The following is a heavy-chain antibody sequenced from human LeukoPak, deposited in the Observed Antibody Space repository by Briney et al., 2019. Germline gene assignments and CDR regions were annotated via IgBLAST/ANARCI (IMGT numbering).Heavy chain of an antibody. Sequence: SETLSLTCTVSGGSISSYYWSWIRQPPGKGLEWIGYIYYSGSTNYNPSLKSRVTISVDTSKNQFSLKLSSVTAADTAVYYCARGLYYYDSSGYEWGQEPWSPSPQ. CDR2: IYYSGST. J-gene: IGHJ4*02. V-gene: IGHV4-59*01. D-gene: IGHD3-22*01. CDR3: ARGLYYYDSSGYE. CDR1: GGSISSYY.